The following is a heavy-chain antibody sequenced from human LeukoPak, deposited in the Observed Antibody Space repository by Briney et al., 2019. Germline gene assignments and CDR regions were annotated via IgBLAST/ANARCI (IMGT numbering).Heavy chain of an antibody. J-gene: IGHJ4*02. Sequence: ASVKVSCKSSGYTFTSFGINWVRQAPGQGLEWMGWISAYNGNTNYAQMLQGRVTMTTDTSTNTAYMELRSLRSDDTAIYYCAGAVTVTTGPLGYWGQGTLVTVSS. CDR3: AGAVTVTTGPLGY. V-gene: IGHV1-18*01. CDR2: ISAYNGNT. D-gene: IGHD4-17*01. CDR1: GYTFTSFG.